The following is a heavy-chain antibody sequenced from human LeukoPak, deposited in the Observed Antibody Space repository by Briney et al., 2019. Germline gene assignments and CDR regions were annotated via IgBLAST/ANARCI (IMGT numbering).Heavy chain of an antibody. D-gene: IGHD5-18*01. Sequence: ASVKVSCKASGYTLTSYGISWVRQAPGQGLEWMGWISAYNGNTNYAQKLQGRVTMTTDTSTSTAYMELRSLRSDDTAVYYCARGVSYGVTYYYYMDVWGKGTTVTISS. CDR1: GYTLTSYG. V-gene: IGHV1-18*01. CDR3: ARGVSYGVTYYYYMDV. CDR2: ISAYNGNT. J-gene: IGHJ6*03.